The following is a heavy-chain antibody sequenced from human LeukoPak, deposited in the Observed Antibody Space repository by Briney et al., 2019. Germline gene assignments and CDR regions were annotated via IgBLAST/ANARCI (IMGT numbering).Heavy chain of an antibody. CDR2: IGYSGGPI. CDR3: ARDGYSSGWYRFRGWFDP. Sequence: GGSLRLSCAASGFSFSDHYMSWFRQAPGKGLEGFSFIGYSGGPIYYADSVEGRFTISRDNARNSLNLQVNSLRAEDTAVYYCARDGYSSGWYRFRGWFDPWGQGTLVTVSS. V-gene: IGHV3-11*01. CDR1: GFSFSDHY. D-gene: IGHD6-19*01. J-gene: IGHJ5*02.